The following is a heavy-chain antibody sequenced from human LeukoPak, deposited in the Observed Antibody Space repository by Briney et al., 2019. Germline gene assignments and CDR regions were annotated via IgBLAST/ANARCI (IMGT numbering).Heavy chain of an antibody. CDR1: GYTLTELS. J-gene: IGHJ3*02. CDR3: ATAGIQLWLRSGDAFDI. Sequence: ASVKVSCKVSGYTLTELSMHWVRQAPGKGLEWMGGFDPEDGETIYAQKFRGRVTMTEDTSTDTAYMELSSLRSEDTAVYYCATAGIQLWLRSGDAFDIWGQGTMVTVSS. CDR2: FDPEDGET. D-gene: IGHD5-18*01. V-gene: IGHV1-24*01.